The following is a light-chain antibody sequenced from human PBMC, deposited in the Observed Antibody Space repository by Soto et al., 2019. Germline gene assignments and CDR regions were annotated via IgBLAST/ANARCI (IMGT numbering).Light chain of an antibody. CDR1: QDISNY. J-gene: IGKJ4*01. V-gene: IGKV1-33*01. CDR2: DAS. CDR3: QQYDNLLLT. Sequence: DIQMTQSPSSLSASLGGRVTITCQASQDISNYLNWYQQKPGKAPKLLIYDASTLETGVPSRFSGSGSGTDFTLTISSLQPEDIATYYCQQYDNLLLTFGGGTKVEIK.